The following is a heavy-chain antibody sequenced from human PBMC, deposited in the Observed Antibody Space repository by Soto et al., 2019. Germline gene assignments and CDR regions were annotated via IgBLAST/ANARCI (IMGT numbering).Heavy chain of an antibody. Sequence: EVQLVESGGGLVQPGGALRLSCAASGFAFSNYEMNWVRQAPGKGLEWVSYISLSGSTIYYAGSVKGRFTISRDDAKNSLYLQMNSLRADDTAVYYCARESFSASPNFFDYWGQGALVTVSS. CDR1: GFAFSNYE. CDR2: ISLSGSTI. V-gene: IGHV3-48*03. D-gene: IGHD3-3*02. CDR3: ARESFSASPNFFDY. J-gene: IGHJ4*02.